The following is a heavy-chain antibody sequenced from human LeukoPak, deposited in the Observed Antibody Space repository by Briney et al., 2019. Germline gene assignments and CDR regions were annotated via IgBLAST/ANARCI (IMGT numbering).Heavy chain of an antibody. Sequence: PSETLSLTCTVSGGSISSYYWSWLRQPPGKGLEWIGYIYYSGSTNYNPSLKSRVTISVDTSKNQFSLKLSSVPAADTAVYYCARGGGNWFDPWGQGTLVTVSS. CDR3: ARGGGNWFDP. J-gene: IGHJ5*02. CDR2: IYYSGST. D-gene: IGHD4-23*01. CDR1: GGSISSYY. V-gene: IGHV4-59*01.